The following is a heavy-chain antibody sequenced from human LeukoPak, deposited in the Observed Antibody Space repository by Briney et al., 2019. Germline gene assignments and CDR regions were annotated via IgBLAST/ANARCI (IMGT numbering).Heavy chain of an antibody. CDR3: ARGPRAAADDY. Sequence: VASVKVSCKASGYTFTSYGISWVRQAPGQGLEWMGWINAGNGNTKYSQKFQGRVTITRDTSASTAYMELSSLRSEDTAVYYCARGPRAAADDYWGQGTLVTVSS. CDR2: INAGNGNT. V-gene: IGHV1-3*01. CDR1: GYTFTSYG. J-gene: IGHJ4*02. D-gene: IGHD6-13*01.